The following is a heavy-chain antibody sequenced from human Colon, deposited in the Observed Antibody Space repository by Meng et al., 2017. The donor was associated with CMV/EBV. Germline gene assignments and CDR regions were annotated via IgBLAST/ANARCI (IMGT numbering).Heavy chain of an antibody. CDR2: ISPYNGDT. V-gene: IGHV1-18*01. CDR3: ARELARGGY. J-gene: IGHJ4*02. CDR1: GYTFTNVG. Sequence: QVQLVQSGAKVKKPGASLKVSCKTPGYTFTNVGISWVRQAPGQGLEWMAYISPYNGDTNYAQRFQGRVALTTDTSTSTVYMELGSLTSDDTAMYYCARELARGGYWGQGTLVTVPS.